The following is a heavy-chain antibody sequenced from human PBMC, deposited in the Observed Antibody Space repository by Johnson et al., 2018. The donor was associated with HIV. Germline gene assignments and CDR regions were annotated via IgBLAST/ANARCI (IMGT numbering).Heavy chain of an antibody. Sequence: VQLVESGGGLVQPGGSLRLSCAASGFTFDDYAMHWVRQAPGKGLEWVSGISWNSGSIGYADSVKGRFTISRDNAKNSLYLQMNSLRAEDTAFYYCAKDLGGATDDAFDIWGQGTMVSVSS. J-gene: IGHJ3*02. CDR1: GFTFDDYA. D-gene: IGHD1-26*01. CDR2: ISWNSGSI. V-gene: IGHV3-9*01. CDR3: AKDLGGATDDAFDI.